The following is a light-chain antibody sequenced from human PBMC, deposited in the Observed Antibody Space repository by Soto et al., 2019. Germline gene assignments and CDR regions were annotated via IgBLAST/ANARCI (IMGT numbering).Light chain of an antibody. CDR2: EVS. Sequence: QSVLTQPASVSVSPRQSITISCTGTSSDVGGYNYVSWYQQHPGKAPKLMIYEVSNRPSGVSDRFSGSKSGNTASLTISGLQAEDEADYYCGSYTSSRIYVFGAGTKVTV. V-gene: IGLV2-14*01. CDR3: GSYTSSRIYV. J-gene: IGLJ1*01. CDR1: SSDVGGYNY.